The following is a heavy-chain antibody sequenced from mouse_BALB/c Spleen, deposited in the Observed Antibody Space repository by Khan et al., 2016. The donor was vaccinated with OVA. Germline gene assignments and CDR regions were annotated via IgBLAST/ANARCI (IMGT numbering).Heavy chain of an antibody. V-gene: IGHV1-7*01. Sequence: VQLQQSGAELAKPGASVKMSCKASGYIFTSYWMHWVKQRPGQGLEWIGYINPSTGYTEYNQKFKDKATLTADKSSSTAYMQLSSLTSEDSAVYYCARRTTVVDYGGQGTTLTVSA. CDR1: GYIFTSYW. D-gene: IGHD1-1*01. CDR3: ARRTTVVDY. J-gene: IGHJ2*01. CDR2: INPSTGYT.